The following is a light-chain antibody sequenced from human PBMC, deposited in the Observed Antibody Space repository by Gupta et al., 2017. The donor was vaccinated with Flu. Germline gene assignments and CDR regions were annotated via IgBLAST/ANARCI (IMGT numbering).Light chain of an antibody. CDR1: TGAVTSGQW. CDR3: SLSYSGAWV. J-gene: IGLJ3*02. V-gene: IGLV7-46*01. CDR2: DTS. Sequence: QAVVTQEPSLTVSPGGTVTLSCGPSTGAVTSGQWPYGFQQKAGQAPSTLIYDTSNRHSWTPARFSGSLLGGTAALTLSGAQPEDEAEYYCSLSYSGAWVFGGGTKLTVL.